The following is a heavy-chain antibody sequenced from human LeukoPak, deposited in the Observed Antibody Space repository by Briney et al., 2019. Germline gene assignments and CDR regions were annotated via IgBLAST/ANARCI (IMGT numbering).Heavy chain of an antibody. CDR1: GFTFNYAW. CDR3: VVGGSPGY. D-gene: IGHD2-15*01. CDR2: ISTDGYTT. V-gene: IGHV3-74*01. Sequence: GGSLRLSCAASGFTFNYAWMSWVRQVPGKGLVWVSRISTDGYTTDYADFVQGRFTASRDNTKNTWSLEMNSLRAEDTAVYYCVVGGSPGYWGQGTLVTVSS. J-gene: IGHJ4*02.